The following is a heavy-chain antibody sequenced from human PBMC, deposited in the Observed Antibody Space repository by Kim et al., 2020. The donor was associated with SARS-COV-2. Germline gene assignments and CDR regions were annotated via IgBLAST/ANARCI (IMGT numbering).Heavy chain of an antibody. CDR3: ARGMFSSGFDV. CDR2: ISSDGRYT. D-gene: IGHD3-10*02. CDR1: GFSVSNYW. J-gene: IGHJ6*02. V-gene: IGHV3-74*01. Sequence: GGSLRHSCAASGFSVSNYWINWVRHAPGKGLVWVSRISSDGRYTHYADSVKGRFTLSRDNAENTLFLQMNSLRAEDTAVYYCARGMFSSGFDVWGQGTTVTVSS.